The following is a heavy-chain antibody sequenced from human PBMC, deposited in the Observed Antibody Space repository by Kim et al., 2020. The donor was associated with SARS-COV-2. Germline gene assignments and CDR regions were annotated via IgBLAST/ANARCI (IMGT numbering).Heavy chain of an antibody. CDR1: GGSFSGYY. D-gene: IGHD2-15*01. Sequence: SETLSLTCAVYGGSFSGYYWSWIRQPPGKGLEWIGEINHSGSTNYNPSLKSRVTISVDTSKNQFSLKLSSVTAADTAVYYCARAPGKVVVAAVYYYYGMDVWGQGTTVTVSS. V-gene: IGHV4-34*01. CDR2: INHSGST. J-gene: IGHJ6*02. CDR3: ARAPGKVVVAAVYYYYGMDV.